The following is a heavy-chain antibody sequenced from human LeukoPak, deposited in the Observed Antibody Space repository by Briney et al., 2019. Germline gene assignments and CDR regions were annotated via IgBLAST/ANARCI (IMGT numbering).Heavy chain of an antibody. CDR3: ARSTNSGSTYFDY. CDR1: GGSISSSNW. D-gene: IGHD2-8*01. CDR2: IYHSGST. V-gene: IGHV4-4*02. J-gene: IGHJ4*02. Sequence: SETLSLTCAVSGGSISSSNWWSWVRQPPGEGLEWIGEIYHSGSTNYNPSLKSRVTISVDNSKNQFSLKLSSVTAADTAVYYCARSTNSGSTYFDYWGQGTLVTVSS.